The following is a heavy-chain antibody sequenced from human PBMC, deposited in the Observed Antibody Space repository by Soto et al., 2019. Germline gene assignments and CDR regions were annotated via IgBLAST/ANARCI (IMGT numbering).Heavy chain of an antibody. D-gene: IGHD5-12*01. CDR3: ASVRRGGYDSLRYYYGMDV. Sequence: SETLSLTCTVSAGSISRSSYYWCWIRQHPGKGLEWIGSIYYSGSTYYNPSLKSRVTISVDTSKNQFSLKLSSVTAADTAVYYCASVRRGGYDSLRYYYGMDVWGQGTTVT. V-gene: IGHV4-39*01. CDR2: IYYSGST. CDR1: AGSISRSSYY. J-gene: IGHJ6*02.